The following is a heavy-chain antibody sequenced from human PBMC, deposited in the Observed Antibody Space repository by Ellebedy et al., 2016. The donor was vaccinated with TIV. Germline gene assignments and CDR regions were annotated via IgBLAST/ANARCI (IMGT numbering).Heavy chain of an antibody. CDR1: GGSISSYY. CDR2: IYYSGST. D-gene: IGHD4-17*01. Sequence: GSLRLXCTVSGGSISSYYWSWIRQPPGKGLEWIGYIYYSGSTNYNPSLKSRVTISVDTSKNQFSLKLSSVTAADTAVYYCARHKDYGDYYYGMDVWGQGTTVTVSS. CDR3: ARHKDYGDYYYGMDV. J-gene: IGHJ6*02. V-gene: IGHV4-59*08.